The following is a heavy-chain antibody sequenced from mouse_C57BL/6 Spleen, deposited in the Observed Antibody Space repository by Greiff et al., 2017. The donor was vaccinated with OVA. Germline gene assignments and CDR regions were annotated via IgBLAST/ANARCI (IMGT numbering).Heavy chain of an antibody. CDR2: IYPGNSDT. D-gene: IGHD2-3*01. V-gene: IGHV1-5*01. J-gene: IGHJ4*01. CDR1: GYTFTSYW. Sequence: EVQLQQSGTVLARPGASVKMSCKTSGYTFTSYWMHWVKQRPGQGLEWIGAIYPGNSDTSYNQKFKGKAKLTAVTSASTAYMELSSLTNEDSAVYYCTRYEGFPYAMDYWGQGTSVTVSS. CDR3: TRYEGFPYAMDY.